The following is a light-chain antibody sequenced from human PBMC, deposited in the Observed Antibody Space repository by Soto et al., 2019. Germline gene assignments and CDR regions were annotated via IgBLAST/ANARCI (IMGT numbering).Light chain of an antibody. V-gene: IGKV3-15*01. CDR2: DAS. CDR3: QQYDAWPPH. J-gene: IGKJ3*01. CDR1: QRVSSN. Sequence: EIVLTQSPASLSVSPGERATLFCRASQRVSSNLAWYQQKPGQAPRVLIYDASTRATGCPARFSGSGCGTEFTLTISSLQSEDFAVYYCQQYDAWPPHFGPGTKVDIK.